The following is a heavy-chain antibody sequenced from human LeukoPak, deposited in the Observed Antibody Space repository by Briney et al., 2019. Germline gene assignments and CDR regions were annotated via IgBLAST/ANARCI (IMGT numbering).Heavy chain of an antibody. CDR1: GFTFSSYA. Sequence: GGSLRLSCAASGFTFSSYAMSWVRQAPGKGLEWVSAISGSGGSTYYADSVKGRFTISRDNAKNSLYVQMNSLRAEDTAVYYCARADVDRATIIDYWGQGTLVTVSS. V-gene: IGHV3-23*01. J-gene: IGHJ4*02. D-gene: IGHD5-18*01. CDR3: ARADVDRATIIDY. CDR2: ISGSGGST.